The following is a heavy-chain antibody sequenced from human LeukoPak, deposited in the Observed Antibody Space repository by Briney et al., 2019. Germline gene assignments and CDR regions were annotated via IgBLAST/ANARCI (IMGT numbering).Heavy chain of an antibody. Sequence: GGSLRLSWTAAGFTFSTFAVSWVRQAPGKGLQWVSAISGGGTNTYYADSVRGRFTISRDNSKNTLYLQMNSLRAEDTAVHHCAKQGYSSSWLYFDYWGPGTLVTVSS. V-gene: IGHV3-23*01. CDR2: ISGGGTNT. CDR3: AKQGYSSSWLYFDY. J-gene: IGHJ4*02. CDR1: GFTFSTFA. D-gene: IGHD6-13*01.